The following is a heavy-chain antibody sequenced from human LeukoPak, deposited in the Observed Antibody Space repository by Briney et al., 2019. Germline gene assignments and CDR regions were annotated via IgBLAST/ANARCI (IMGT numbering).Heavy chain of an antibody. CDR2: IRYDGSNK. Sequence: PGGSLRLSCAASGFTFSSYGMHWVPQAPGKGLEWVAFIRYDGSNKYYADSVKGRFTIARDNYKNTLYMKMNRLRAEDTAVYSCAKSTLAFGGVIVRKNFDYWGQGTLVTVSS. V-gene: IGHV3-30*02. D-gene: IGHD3-16*02. J-gene: IGHJ4*02. CDR1: GFTFSSYG. CDR3: AKSTLAFGGVIVRKNFDY.